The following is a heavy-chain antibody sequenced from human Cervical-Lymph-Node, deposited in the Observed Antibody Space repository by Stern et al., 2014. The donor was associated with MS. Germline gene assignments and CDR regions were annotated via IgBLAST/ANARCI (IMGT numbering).Heavy chain of an antibody. J-gene: IGHJ6*02. CDR1: GYAFTDYY. D-gene: IGHD3/OR15-3a*01. Sequence: VQLVQSGAEVKKPGSSVKVSCKASGYAFTDYYVHWVRQAPGQGLEWMGRIDPNHGGINYAQKFQGRVTMTRDTSISTASMELSRLRSDDTAIYYCTRVMIFGVDVYYYSGMDVWGQGTTVTVSS. V-gene: IGHV1-2*06. CDR2: IDPNHGGI. CDR3: TRVMIFGVDVYYYSGMDV.